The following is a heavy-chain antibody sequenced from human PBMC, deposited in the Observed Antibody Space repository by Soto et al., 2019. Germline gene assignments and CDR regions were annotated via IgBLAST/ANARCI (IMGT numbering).Heavy chain of an antibody. V-gene: IGHV4-61*01. CDR1: GGSLSGGTNY. CDR2: IYNSGST. CDR3: ARMDAATDI. D-gene: IGHD6-25*01. Sequence: SETLSLTCTVSGGSLSGGTNYWSWVRQSPGKEMEWIGYIYNSGSTNYNPSLKSRITISVDTSKNQFSLKLTSVTAADTAVYYCARMDAATDIWGQGTMVTVSS. J-gene: IGHJ3*02.